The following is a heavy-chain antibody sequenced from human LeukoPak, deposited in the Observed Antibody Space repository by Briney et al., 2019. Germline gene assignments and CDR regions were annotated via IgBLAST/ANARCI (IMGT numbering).Heavy chain of an antibody. CDR1: GYTFTSYG. V-gene: IGHV1-18*01. CDR3: ARDHVGGYNGYDYALDI. D-gene: IGHD5-12*01. J-gene: IGHJ3*02. Sequence: WASVKVSCKASGYTFTSYGISWVRQAPGQGLEWMGWISAYNGNTNYAQKLRGRVTMTTDTSTSTAYMELRSLRSDDTAVYYCARDHVGGYNGYDYALDIWGQGTMVTVSS. CDR2: ISAYNGNT.